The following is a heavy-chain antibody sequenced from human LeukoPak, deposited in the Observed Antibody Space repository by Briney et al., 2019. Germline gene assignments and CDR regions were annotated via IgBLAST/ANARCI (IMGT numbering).Heavy chain of an antibody. CDR1: GHTLSSYA. J-gene: IGHJ5*02. CDR3: ASTSYSGYDSYNWFDP. CDR2: IIPIFGTA. V-gene: IGHV1-69*06. D-gene: IGHD5-12*01. Sequence: SVNVSCKASGHTLSSYAISWVRHAPTQGLEWMGGIIPIFGTANYTQKFEDRVTITADKSTNTPYMELSSLRTEDTSVYYCASTSYSGYDSYNWFDPWGQGTLVTVSS.